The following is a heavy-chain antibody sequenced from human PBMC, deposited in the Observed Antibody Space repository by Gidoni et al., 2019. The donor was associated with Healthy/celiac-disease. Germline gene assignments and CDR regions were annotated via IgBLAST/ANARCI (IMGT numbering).Heavy chain of an antibody. CDR1: GFTFSSYA. J-gene: IGHJ4*02. V-gene: IGHV3-30-3*01. D-gene: IGHD3-22*01. CDR3: ARDIYYDSSGYVTDY. Sequence: QVQLVESGGGVVQPGRSLRLSCAASGFTFSSYAMHWVRQAPGKGLEWVAVISYDGSNKYYADSVKGRFTISRDNSKNTLYLQMNSLRAEDTAVYYCARDIYYDSSGYVTDYWGQGTLVTVSS. CDR2: ISYDGSNK.